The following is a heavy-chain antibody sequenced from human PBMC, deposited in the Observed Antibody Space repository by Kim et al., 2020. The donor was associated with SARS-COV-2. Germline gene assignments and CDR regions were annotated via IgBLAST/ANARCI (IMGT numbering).Heavy chain of an antibody. J-gene: IGHJ4*01. V-gene: IGHV3-30*18. CDR3: ANEYLPRYNWNDVPFDY. CDR1: GFTFSSYG. CDR2: ISYDGSNK. D-gene: IGHD1-20*01. Sequence: GGSLRLSCAASGFTFSSYGMHWVRQAPGKGLEWVAVISYDGSNKYYADSVKGRFTISRDNSKNTLYLQMNSLRAEDTAVYYCANEYLPRYNWNDVPFDY.